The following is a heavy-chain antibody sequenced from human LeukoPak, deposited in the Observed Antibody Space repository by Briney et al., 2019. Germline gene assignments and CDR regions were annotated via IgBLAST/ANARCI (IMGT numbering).Heavy chain of an antibody. J-gene: IGHJ5*02. CDR3: AKDLRPSPSPVLYDWFDP. Sequence: PGGSLRLSCAASRFTFSSYGMHWVRQAPGKGLEWVAVISYDGSNKYYADSVKGRFTISRDNSKNTLYLQMNSLRAEDTAVYYCAKDLRPSPSPVLYDWFDPWGQGTLVTVSS. CDR2: ISYDGSNK. V-gene: IGHV3-30*18. D-gene: IGHD2/OR15-2a*01. CDR1: RFTFSSYG.